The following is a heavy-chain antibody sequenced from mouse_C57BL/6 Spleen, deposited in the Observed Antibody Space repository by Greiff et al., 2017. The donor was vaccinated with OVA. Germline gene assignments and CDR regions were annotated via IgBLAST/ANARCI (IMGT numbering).Heavy chain of an antibody. J-gene: IGHJ4*01. V-gene: IGHV1-15*01. D-gene: IGHD2-13*01. CDR3: TRDDFYAMAY. Sequence: QVQLQQSGAELVRPGASVTLSCKASGYTFTDYEMHWVKQTPVHGLEWIGAIDPETGGTAYNEKFKGKATLTADKSSSTAYMELRSLTSEDSAVYYCTRDDFYAMAYWGQGTSVTVSS. CDR1: GYTFTDYE. CDR2: IDPETGGT.